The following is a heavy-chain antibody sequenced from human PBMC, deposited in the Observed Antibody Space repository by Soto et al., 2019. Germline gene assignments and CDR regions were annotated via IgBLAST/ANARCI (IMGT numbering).Heavy chain of an antibody. D-gene: IGHD4-17*01. CDR3: AKLPATVTAYYYYYMDV. V-gene: IGHV3-23*01. Sequence: EVQLLESGGGLVQPGESLRLSCAASGFTFSNYAMSWVRQAPGKGLEWVSAISGSTGSTYYADSVEGRFTISRDDSKNTLYLQMTSLRAEDTAVYYCAKLPATVTAYYYYYMDVWGKGTTVTVSS. J-gene: IGHJ6*03. CDR1: GFTFSNYA. CDR2: ISGSTGST.